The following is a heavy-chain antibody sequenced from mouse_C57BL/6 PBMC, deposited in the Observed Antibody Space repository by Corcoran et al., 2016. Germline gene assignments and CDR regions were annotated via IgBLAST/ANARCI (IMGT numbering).Heavy chain of an antibody. J-gene: IGHJ2*01. CDR2: INTYSGVP. Sequence: QIQLVQSGPELKKPGETVKISCKASGYTFTTYGMSWVKQAPGKGLKWMGWINTYSGVPTYADDFKGRFAFSLETSASTAYLQINNLKNEDTATYFCARRTGTGYFDYWGQGTTLTVSS. D-gene: IGHD4-1*01. CDR1: GYTFTTYG. V-gene: IGHV9-3*01. CDR3: ARRTGTGYFDY.